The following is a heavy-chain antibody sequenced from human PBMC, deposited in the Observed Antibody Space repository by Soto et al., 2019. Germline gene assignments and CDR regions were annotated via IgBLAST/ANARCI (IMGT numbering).Heavy chain of an antibody. CDR1: GYTFTGYY. CDR2: INPNSGGT. CDR3: ASGSSSYYSSYGMDV. Sequence: ASVKVSCKASGYTFTGYYMHWVRQATGQGLEWMGWINPNSGGTNYAQKFQGRVTMTRDTSISTAYMELSRLRSDDTAVYHCASGSSSYYSSYGMDVWGQGTTVTVSS. D-gene: IGHD6-6*01. J-gene: IGHJ6*02. V-gene: IGHV1-2*02.